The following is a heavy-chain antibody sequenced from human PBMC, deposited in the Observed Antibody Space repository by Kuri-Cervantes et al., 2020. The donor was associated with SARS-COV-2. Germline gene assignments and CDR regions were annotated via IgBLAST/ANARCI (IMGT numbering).Heavy chain of an antibody. CDR3: ATGKKYSSGWYAY. D-gene: IGHD6-19*01. J-gene: IGHJ4*02. CDR2: IYYSGST. CDR1: GGSISSGDYY. V-gene: IGHV4-30-4*02. Sequence: SETLSLTCTVSGGSISSGDYYWSWVRQPPGKGLEWIADIYYSGSTYYNPSLKSRVTISLDTSKNQFSLNVRSVTAADTAVYYCATGKKYSSGWYAYWGQGNLVPVAS.